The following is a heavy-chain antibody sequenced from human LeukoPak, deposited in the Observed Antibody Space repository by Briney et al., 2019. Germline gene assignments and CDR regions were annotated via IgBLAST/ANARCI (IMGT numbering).Heavy chain of an antibody. V-gene: IGHV3-73*01. Sequence: GGSLRLSCAASGFTFSGSAMHWVRQASGKGLEWVGRIRSKANSYATAYAASVKGRFTISRDDSKNTAYLQMNSLKTEDTAVYYCTSRIVVVPAATKSVDYWGQGTLVTVSS. J-gene: IGHJ4*02. D-gene: IGHD2-2*01. CDR3: TSRIVVVPAATKSVDY. CDR2: IRSKANSYAT. CDR1: GFTFSGSA.